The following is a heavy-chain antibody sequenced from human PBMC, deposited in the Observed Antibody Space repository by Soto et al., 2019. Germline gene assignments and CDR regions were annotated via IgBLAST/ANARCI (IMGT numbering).Heavy chain of an antibody. J-gene: IGHJ6*02. D-gene: IGHD6-19*01. Sequence: GGSLRLSCAASGFTFSSYGMHWVRQAPGKGLEWVAVISYDGSNKYYADSVKGRFTISRDNSKNTLYLQMNSLRAEDTAVYYCAKRRSPTQQWLATHYYYYGMDVWGQGTTVTVSS. V-gene: IGHV3-30*18. CDR1: GFTFSSYG. CDR3: AKRRSPTQQWLATHYYYYGMDV. CDR2: ISYDGSNK.